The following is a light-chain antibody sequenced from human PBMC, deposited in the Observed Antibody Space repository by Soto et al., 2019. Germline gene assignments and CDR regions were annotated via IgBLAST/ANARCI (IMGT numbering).Light chain of an antibody. V-gene: IGKV3-15*01. CDR3: QQYNNWWT. J-gene: IGKJ1*01. CDR2: GAS. Sequence: EIVMTQSPATLSVSPGERATLSCRASQSISNNLAWYHQRPGQAPRLLIYGASTRATGIPARFSTSGSGTEFTLTISSLQSEDFAVYYCQQYNNWWTFGQGTRVEIK. CDR1: QSISNN.